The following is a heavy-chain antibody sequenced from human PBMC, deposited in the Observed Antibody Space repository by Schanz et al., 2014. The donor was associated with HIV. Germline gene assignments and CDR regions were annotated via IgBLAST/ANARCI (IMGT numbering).Heavy chain of an antibody. V-gene: IGHV4-34*01. J-gene: IGHJ4*01. CDR3: ARGDFGGSSVDY. Sequence: QVQLQQWGAGLLKPSETLSLTCAVYGGSFRGYYWTWIRQFPGLGLEWIGGVRHIGGTNYNPSLKSRVPMSMDMSKTQFSRNLPSVTAADTAVYFCARGDFGGSSVDYWGHGNMVTVSS. CDR2: VRHIGGT. D-gene: IGHD4-17*01. CDR1: GGSFRGYY.